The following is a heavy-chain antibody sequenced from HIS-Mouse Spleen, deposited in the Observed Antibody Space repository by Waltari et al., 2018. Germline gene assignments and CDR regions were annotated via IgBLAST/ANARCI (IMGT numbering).Heavy chain of an antibody. Sequence: QLQLQESGPGLVKPSETLSLTCTVSGGPISSSSYYWGWIRQPPGKGLEWIGSIYYSGSTYYNPSRQSSVTISVDTAKNQFSLKLSSGTAADTAVYYCAREIPYSSSWYDWYFDLWGRGTLVTVSS. J-gene: IGHJ2*01. CDR2: IYYSGST. D-gene: IGHD6-13*01. CDR3: AREIPYSSSWYDWYFDL. V-gene: IGHV4-39*07. CDR1: GGPISSSSYY.